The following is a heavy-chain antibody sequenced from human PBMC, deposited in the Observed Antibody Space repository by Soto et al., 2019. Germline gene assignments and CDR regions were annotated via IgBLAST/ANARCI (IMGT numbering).Heavy chain of an antibody. CDR2: MNPNSGNT. V-gene: IGHV1-8*01. Sequence: ASVKVSCKASGYTFTSYDINWVRQATGQGLEWMGWMNPNSGNTGYAQKFQGRVTMTRNTSISTAYMELSSLRSEDTAVYYCARHVPAAGYYYGVDVWGQGTTVTVSS. CDR1: GYTFTSYD. J-gene: IGHJ6*02. D-gene: IGHD2-2*01. CDR3: ARHVPAAGYYYGVDV.